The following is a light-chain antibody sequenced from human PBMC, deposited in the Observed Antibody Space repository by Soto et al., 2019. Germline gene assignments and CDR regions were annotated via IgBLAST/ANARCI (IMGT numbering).Light chain of an antibody. Sequence: QSVLTQPPSASGTPGQRVTISCSGSSSNIGSNYVYWYQQLPGTAPKLLIYRNNQRPSGVPDRFSGSKSGTSASLAISGLRSEDEADYYCAVWDYSLSVYVVFGGGTKLTVL. CDR1: SSNIGSNY. CDR2: RNN. CDR3: AVWDYSLSVYVV. V-gene: IGLV1-47*01. J-gene: IGLJ2*01.